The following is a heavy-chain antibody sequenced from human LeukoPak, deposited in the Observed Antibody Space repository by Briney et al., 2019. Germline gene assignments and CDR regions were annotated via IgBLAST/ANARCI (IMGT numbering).Heavy chain of an antibody. Sequence: PVGFLRLSCAASGFTFVDHAMHWVRQAPGKGLEWGSGTTWGGGTMGYADSVKGRFTISRDNTKNSLFLQMNSLRAEDTALYYCAKDILSHSAANCYGAFDIWGQGTMVTVST. D-gene: IGHD2-2*01. J-gene: IGHJ3*02. V-gene: IGHV3-9*01. CDR2: TTWGGGTM. CDR1: GFTFVDHA. CDR3: AKDILSHSAANCYGAFDI.